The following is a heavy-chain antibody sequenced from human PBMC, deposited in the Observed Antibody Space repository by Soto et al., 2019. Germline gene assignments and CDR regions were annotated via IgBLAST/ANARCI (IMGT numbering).Heavy chain of an antibody. Sequence: EVQLVESGGGLVQPGGSLRLSCAASGFTFSSHSMNWVRQAPGKGLEWVSDISSSSTTIHYADSVKGRFTISRDNAKNSLYLQMNSLRDEDTAVYFCAKGYSNNWVGMDVWGQGTTVTVSS. J-gene: IGHJ6*02. D-gene: IGHD6-13*01. CDR2: ISSSSTTI. CDR1: GFTFSSHS. V-gene: IGHV3-48*02. CDR3: AKGYSNNWVGMDV.